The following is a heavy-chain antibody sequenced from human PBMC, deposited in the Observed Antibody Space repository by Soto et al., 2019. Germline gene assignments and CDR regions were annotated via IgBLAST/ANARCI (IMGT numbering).Heavy chain of an antibody. CDR1: GGSFSGHY. Sequence: SETLSLTCAVYGGSFSGHYWSWIRQPPGKGLEWIGEINHSRSTNYNPSLKSRVTISVDKPNNQFSLKLSSMTGADTAVYYCATRPPQIVVTLLPFPSWGQGTPVTVSS. D-gene: IGHD2-15*01. V-gene: IGHV4-34*01. CDR2: INHSRST. J-gene: IGHJ5*02. CDR3: ATRPPQIVVTLLPFPS.